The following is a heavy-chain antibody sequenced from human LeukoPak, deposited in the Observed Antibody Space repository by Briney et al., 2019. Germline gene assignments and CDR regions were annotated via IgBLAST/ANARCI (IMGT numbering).Heavy chain of an antibody. CDR1: GFAFSTYG. V-gene: IGHV3-30*02. D-gene: IGHD6-19*01. CDR3: AKSSHTSGWYVTLDY. CDR2: IRFDGTTT. Sequence: GGSLRLSCATSGFAFSTYGMYWVRQAPDKGLEWITFIRFDGTTTYYADSVKGRFTISRDNSKNILYLEMNSLRTEDTAVYYCAKSSHTSGWYVTLDYWGQGTLVTVSS. J-gene: IGHJ4*02.